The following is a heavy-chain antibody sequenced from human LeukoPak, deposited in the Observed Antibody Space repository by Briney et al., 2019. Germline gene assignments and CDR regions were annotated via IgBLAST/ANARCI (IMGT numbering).Heavy chain of an antibody. Sequence: ASVKVSCKASGYTFTSYDINWVRQATGQGLEWMGWMNPNSGNTGYAQKFQGRVTMTRNTSISTAYMELSSLRAEDTAVYYCAKAASKRTDYGDYAFYYYMDVWGKGTTVTISS. V-gene: IGHV1-8*01. CDR1: GYTFTSYD. J-gene: IGHJ6*03. CDR2: MNPNSGNT. D-gene: IGHD4-17*01. CDR3: AKAASKRTDYGDYAFYYYMDV.